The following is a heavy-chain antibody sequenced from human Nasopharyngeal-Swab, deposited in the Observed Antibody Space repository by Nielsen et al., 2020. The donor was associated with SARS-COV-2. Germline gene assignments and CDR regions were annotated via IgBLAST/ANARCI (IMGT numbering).Heavy chain of an antibody. Sequence: SGPTLVKPTETLTLTCTVSGFSLRNARMGVSWIRQPPGKALEWLAHIFSNDEKSYSTSLKSRLTISKDTSKSQVVLTMTNMDPVDTATYYCARSYCSGGSCLLDYWGQGTLVTVSS. J-gene: IGHJ4*02. V-gene: IGHV2-26*01. CDR1: GFSLRNARMG. D-gene: IGHD2-15*01. CDR2: IFSNDEK. CDR3: ARSYCSGGSCLLDY.